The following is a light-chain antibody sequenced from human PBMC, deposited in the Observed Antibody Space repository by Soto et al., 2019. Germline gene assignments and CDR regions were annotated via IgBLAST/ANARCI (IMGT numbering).Light chain of an antibody. J-gene: IGLJ2*01. CDR3: AAWDDSLNCPGV. CDR1: SSNIGSNT. V-gene: IGLV1-44*01. CDR2: SNN. Sequence: QSVLTQPPSASGTPGQRVTISCSGSSSNIGSNTVNWYQQLPGTAPKLLIYSNNQRPSGVPDRFSGSKSGTSASLAISGLQSEDEADYYCAAWDDSLNCPGVFGGGTKLTVL.